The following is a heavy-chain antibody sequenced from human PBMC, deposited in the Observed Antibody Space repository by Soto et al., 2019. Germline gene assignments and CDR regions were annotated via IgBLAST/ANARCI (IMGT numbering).Heavy chain of an antibody. CDR1: GFTFSSYA. Sequence: GGSLRLSCAASGFTFSSYAMSWVRQAPGKGLEWVSAISGSGGSTYYADFVKGRFTISRDNSKNTLYLQMNSLRAEDTAVYYCANLLDDRTHAFDIWGQGTMVTVSS. CDR2: ISGSGGST. D-gene: IGHD1-1*01. CDR3: ANLLDDRTHAFDI. J-gene: IGHJ3*02. V-gene: IGHV3-23*01.